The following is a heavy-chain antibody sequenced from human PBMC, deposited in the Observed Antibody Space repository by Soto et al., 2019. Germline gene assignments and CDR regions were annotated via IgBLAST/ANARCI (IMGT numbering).Heavy chain of an antibody. CDR2: ISSNGGST. V-gene: IGHV3-64*01. CDR1: GFTFSSYA. D-gene: IGHD2-15*01. CDR3: ASGAGYASWFDP. Sequence: EVQLVESGGGLVQPGGSLRLSCAASGFTFSSYAMHWVRQAPGKGLEYVSAISSNGGSTYYANSVKGRFTISRDNSKKTRYLQMGSLRAEDMAVYYGASGAGYASWFDPWGQGTLVTVSS. J-gene: IGHJ5*02.